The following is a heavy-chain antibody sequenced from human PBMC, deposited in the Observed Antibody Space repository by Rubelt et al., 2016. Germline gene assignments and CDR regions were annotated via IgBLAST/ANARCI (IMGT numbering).Heavy chain of an antibody. CDR1: GFTFGPSW. CDR2: IKFEGTEE. Sequence: EVLLVEFGGGLVQPGGSLRLSCASSGFTFGPSWMNWVRQAPGKGPARVATIKFEGTEEYYLGSVKGRFTISRDNAKNSLDLQMNTLGAGDTAVYYCVRDVNWGRGTLVTVSS. J-gene: IGHJ4*01. V-gene: IGHV3-7*03. CDR3: VRDVN.